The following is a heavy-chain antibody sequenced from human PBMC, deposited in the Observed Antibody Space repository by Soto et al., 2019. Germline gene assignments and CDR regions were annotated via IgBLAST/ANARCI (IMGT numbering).Heavy chain of an antibody. V-gene: IGHV3-30*18. CDR3: AKPLVAAGYYGMDV. CDR1: GFTFRSYD. CDR2: ISFDGVKK. J-gene: IGHJ6*02. Sequence: PGGSLRLSCVASGFTFRSYDMHWVRQAPGKGLEWMGVISFDGVKKYYADSVKGRFTISRDSSKNKLYLQMNSLRAEDTAVYYCAKPLVAAGYYGMDVWGQGTTVTVSS. D-gene: IGHD6-13*01.